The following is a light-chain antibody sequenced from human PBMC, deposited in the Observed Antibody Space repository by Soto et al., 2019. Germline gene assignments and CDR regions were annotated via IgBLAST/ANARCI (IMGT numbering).Light chain of an antibody. CDR1: QSVSTK. J-gene: IGKJ4*01. V-gene: IGKV3-15*01. CDR3: QQYNDWPPLT. Sequence: EVVMTQSPATLSVSPGERATLSCRASQSVSTKLAWYQQKPGQAPRLLIYDTSTRATAIPARFSGSGSGTEFTLNISSLQSEDFAVYYCQQYNDWPPLTFGGGTKVEIK. CDR2: DTS.